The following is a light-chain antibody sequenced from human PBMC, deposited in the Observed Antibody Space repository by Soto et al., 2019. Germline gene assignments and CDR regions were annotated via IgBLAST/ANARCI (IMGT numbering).Light chain of an antibody. J-gene: IGKJ4*01. CDR1: QGINNW. Sequence: DIQMTQSPSSVSASVGDRVTITCRASQGINNWLAWHQQKPGKAPKLLIYTTSSLQSGVPSRFSGSGSGTDFTLTISSLQPEDSATYYCQQDNSFPLTFGGGTKVEIK. CDR3: QQDNSFPLT. CDR2: TTS. V-gene: IGKV1D-12*01.